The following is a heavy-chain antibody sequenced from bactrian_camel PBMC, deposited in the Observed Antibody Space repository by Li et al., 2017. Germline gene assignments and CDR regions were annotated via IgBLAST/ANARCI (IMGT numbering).Heavy chain of an antibody. J-gene: IGHJ4*01. D-gene: IGHD5*01. CDR2: IYKDGINT. Sequence: HVQLVESGGGLVQPGGSLRLSCAASGFTFSNYYMSWVRQAPGKGLEWVSSIYKDGINTYYADSVKGRFTISRDNAKNTLYLQLNSLKAEDTAMYYCANKLDPGCLNYWGQGTQVTVS. CDR3: ANKLDPGCLNY. CDR1: GFTFSNYY. V-gene: IGHV3-2*01.